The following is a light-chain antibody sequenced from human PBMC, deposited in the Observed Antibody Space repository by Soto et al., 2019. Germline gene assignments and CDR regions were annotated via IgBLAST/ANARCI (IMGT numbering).Light chain of an antibody. J-gene: IGKJ4*01. V-gene: IGKV3-15*01. CDR3: QQYNNWPPLT. Sequence: EIVMTQSPATLSVSPGERATLSCRASQSVSNNLAWYQQKPGQAPRLLIYDTFTRATGIPGRFRGSGSGTEFTLTIRSLQSEDFAVYYCQQYNNWPPLTFGGGTKVEIK. CDR1: QSVSNN. CDR2: DTF.